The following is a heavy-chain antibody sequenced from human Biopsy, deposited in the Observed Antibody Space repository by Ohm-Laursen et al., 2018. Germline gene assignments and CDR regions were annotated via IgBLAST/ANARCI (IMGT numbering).Heavy chain of an antibody. Sequence: SQTLSLTCTVSGVSISVDGYYWAWIRQLPGKGLDWIGYIYHSGTTYYNPSLKSRLTMSVDTSKNEFSLRLRSVTAADTAVYFCATFRASWDTTQGGDYWGQRTLVTVSS. CDR1: GVSISVDGYY. J-gene: IGHJ4*02. V-gene: IGHV4-31*03. D-gene: IGHD1-26*01. CDR2: IYHSGTT. CDR3: ATFRASWDTTQGGDY.